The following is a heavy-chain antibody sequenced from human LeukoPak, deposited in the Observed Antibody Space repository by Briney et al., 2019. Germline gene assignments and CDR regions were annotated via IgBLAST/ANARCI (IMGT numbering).Heavy chain of an antibody. CDR2: IYASGSA. CDR1: GGSITSGTYY. J-gene: IGHJ6*03. CDR3: ARDRGVRDNYSYYYYMDV. Sequence: SQTLSLTCTVSGGSITSGTYYWSWIQQPAGKGLEWIGRIYASGSANYNPSLKSRVTISVDTSKNQFSLKLNSVTAADTALYYCARDRGVRDNYSYYYYMDVWGKGTTVTVSS. V-gene: IGHV4-61*02. D-gene: IGHD3-10*01.